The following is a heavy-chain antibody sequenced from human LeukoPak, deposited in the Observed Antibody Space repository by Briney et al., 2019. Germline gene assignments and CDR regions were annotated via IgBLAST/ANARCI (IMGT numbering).Heavy chain of an antibody. CDR3: AREPSGHSSGARYYYYYMDV. D-gene: IGHD6-19*01. CDR1: GFTFSSYS. CDR2: ISSSSSYI. V-gene: IGHV3-21*01. Sequence: GGSLRLSCAASGFTFSSYSMNWVRQAPGKGLEWVSSISSSSSYIYYADSVKGRFTISRDNAKNSLYLQMNSLRAEDTAVYYCAREPSGHSSGARYYYYYMDVWGKGTTVIVSS. J-gene: IGHJ6*03.